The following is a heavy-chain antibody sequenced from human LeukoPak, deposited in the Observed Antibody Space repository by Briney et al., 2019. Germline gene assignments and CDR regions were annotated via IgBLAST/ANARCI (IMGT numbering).Heavy chain of an antibody. CDR2: IIPIFGTA. D-gene: IGHD1-7*01. CDR1: GGTFSSYA. Sequence: GASVKVSCKASGGTFSSYAISWVRQAPGQGLEWMGGIIPIFGTANYAQKFQGRVTITTDESTSTAYMELSSLRSEDTAVYYCARASHDVITGTTWWFDPWGQGTLVTVSS. CDR3: ARASHDVITGTTWWFDP. J-gene: IGHJ5*02. V-gene: IGHV1-69*05.